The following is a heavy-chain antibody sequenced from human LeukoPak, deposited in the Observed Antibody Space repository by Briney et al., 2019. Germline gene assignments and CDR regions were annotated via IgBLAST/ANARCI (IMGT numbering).Heavy chain of an antibody. D-gene: IGHD3-10*01. CDR1: GFTFSSYA. CDR2: ISGSGGST. V-gene: IGHV3-23*01. CDR3: AKVTLEWCGETGPYYFDY. Sequence: PGGSLRLSCAASGFTFSSYAMSWVRQAPGKGLEWVSAISGSGGSTYYADSVKGRFTISRDNSKNTLYLQMNSLRAEDTAVYYCAKVTLEWCGETGPYYFDYWGQGTLVTVSS. J-gene: IGHJ4*02.